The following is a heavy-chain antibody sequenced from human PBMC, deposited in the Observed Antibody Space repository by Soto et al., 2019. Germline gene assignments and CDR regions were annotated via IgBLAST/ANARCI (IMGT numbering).Heavy chain of an antibody. Sequence: SETLSLTCTVSGGSINNGDYYWSWIRQPPEKGLEWIGYIYYSGSTYYNPSLKSRVTISIDTSMNQFSLNLNSVTAADTAVYYCARGPGVDIIAYWGQGTLVTGSS. CDR2: IYYSGST. V-gene: IGHV4-30-4*01. D-gene: IGHD5-12*01. CDR1: GGSINNGDYY. CDR3: ARGPGVDIIAY. J-gene: IGHJ4*02.